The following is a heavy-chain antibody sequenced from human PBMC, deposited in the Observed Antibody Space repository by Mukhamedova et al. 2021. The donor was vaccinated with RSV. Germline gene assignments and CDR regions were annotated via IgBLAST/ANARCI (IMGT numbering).Heavy chain of an antibody. V-gene: IGHV3-69-1*01. D-gene: IGHD5-18*01. CDR2: ISSSSYI. Sequence: GLEWVSSISSSSYIYYADSVKGRFTISRDNAKNSLYLQMNSLRAEDTAVYYCARDRGAMGTRYYYGMDVWGQGTTVTVSS. J-gene: IGHJ6*02. CDR3: ARDRGAMGTRYYYGMDV.